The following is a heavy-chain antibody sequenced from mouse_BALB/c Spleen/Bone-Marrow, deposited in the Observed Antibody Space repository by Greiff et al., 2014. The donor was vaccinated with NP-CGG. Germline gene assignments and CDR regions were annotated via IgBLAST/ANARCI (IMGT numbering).Heavy chain of an antibody. CDR1: GYTFTTYD. V-gene: IGHV1S56*01. Sequence: VQLQQSGPELVKPGALVKISCKASGYTFTTYDINWVKQRPGQGLEWIGWISPGDGNTNYIEKFKGKATLTADKSSSTAYMQLSSLTSENSAVYFCARGGDYHYFDYWGQGTTLTVSS. CDR3: ARGGDYHYFDY. J-gene: IGHJ2*01. CDR2: ISPGDGNT. D-gene: IGHD2-4*01.